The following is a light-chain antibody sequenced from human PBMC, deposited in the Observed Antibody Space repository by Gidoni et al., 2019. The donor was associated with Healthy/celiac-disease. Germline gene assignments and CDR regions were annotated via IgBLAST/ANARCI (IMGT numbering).Light chain of an antibody. CDR3: QSYDSSLSGVV. V-gene: IGLV1-40*01. J-gene: IGLJ2*01. CDR2: GNS. CDR1: SSNIGAGYD. Sequence: QSVLTPPPSVSGAPGQRVTIPCTGRSSNIGAGYDVHWYQQLPGTAPKLPIYGNSNRPSGVPDRFSGSKSGTSASLAITGLQAEDEADYYCQSYDSSLSGVVFGGGTKLTVL.